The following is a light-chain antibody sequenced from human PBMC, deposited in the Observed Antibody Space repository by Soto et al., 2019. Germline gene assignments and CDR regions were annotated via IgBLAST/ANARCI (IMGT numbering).Light chain of an antibody. CDR3: MQALQTPVT. Sequence: DIVLTQSPLSLPVTPGEPASISCRSSQSLLHSDGYNYLDWYLQKPGQSPQLLIYLGSNRASGVPDRVSGSGSGTDFTRKISRVEAEDVGVYYCMQALQTPVTFGQGTKLESK. CDR2: LGS. CDR1: QSLLHSDGYNY. J-gene: IGKJ1*01. V-gene: IGKV2-28*01.